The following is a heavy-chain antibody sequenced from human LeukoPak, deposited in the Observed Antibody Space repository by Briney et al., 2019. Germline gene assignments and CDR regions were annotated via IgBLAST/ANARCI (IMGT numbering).Heavy chain of an antibody. CDR1: GYTFSSYG. CDR3: VRQVDITMALPDY. J-gene: IGHJ4*02. CDR2: ISGYNGNT. D-gene: IGHD5-18*01. V-gene: IGHV1-18*01. Sequence: ASVKVSCKASGYTFSSYGITWVRQAPGQGLEWMGWISGYNGNTNYAQKLQGRVTVTTDTSTTTAYMELRSLRSDDTAVYYCVRQVDITMALPDYWGQGTLVTVSS.